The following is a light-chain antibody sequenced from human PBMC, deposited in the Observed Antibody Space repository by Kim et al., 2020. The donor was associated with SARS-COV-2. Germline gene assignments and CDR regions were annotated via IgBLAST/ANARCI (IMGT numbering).Light chain of an antibody. CDR2: GND. CDR1: SSNIGKNT. V-gene: IGLV1-44*01. Sequence: QSVLTQPPSASGTPGQRVTISCSGSSSNIGKNTVNWYQQFPGTAPKFLIYGNDKRPSGVPDRFSGSKSGTSASLAISGLHSEDEADYYCAAWDDSLNGYVFGPGTQLTV. CDR3: AAWDDSLNGYV. J-gene: IGLJ1*01.